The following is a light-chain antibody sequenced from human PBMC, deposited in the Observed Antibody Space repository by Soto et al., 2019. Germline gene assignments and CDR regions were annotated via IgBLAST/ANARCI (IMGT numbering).Light chain of an antibody. J-gene: IGLJ1*01. V-gene: IGLV1-40*01. CDR2: GNS. Sequence: QSALTQPASVSGSPGQSITISCAGTNSDIGAYNFVSWYQQLPGKAPKLLIYGNSNRPSGVPDRFSGSKSGTSASLAITGLQAEDEADYYCQSYDSSLSGWVFGTGTKVTVL. CDR3: QSYDSSLSGWV. CDR1: NSDIGAYNF.